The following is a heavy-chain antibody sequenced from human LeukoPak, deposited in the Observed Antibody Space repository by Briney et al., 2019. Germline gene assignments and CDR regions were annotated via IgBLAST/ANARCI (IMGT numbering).Heavy chain of an antibody. D-gene: IGHD3-3*01. CDR3: ARVNYDFWSGYRVTRYFDL. CDR2: IYYSGST. V-gene: IGHV4-59*01. Sequence: PSETLSLTCTVSGGSISSYYWSWIRQPPGKGLEWIGYIYYSGSTNYNPSLKSRVTISVDTSKNQFSLKLSSVTAADTAVYYCARVNYDFWSGYRVTRYFDLWGRGTLVTVSS. CDR1: GGSISSYY. J-gene: IGHJ2*01.